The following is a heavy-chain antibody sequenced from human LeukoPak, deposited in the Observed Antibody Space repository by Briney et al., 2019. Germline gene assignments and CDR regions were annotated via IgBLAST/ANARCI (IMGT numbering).Heavy chain of an antibody. CDR1: GGTFSSYA. V-gene: IGHV1-69*04. D-gene: IGHD3-22*01. J-gene: IGHJ4*02. CDR2: IIPILGIA. CDR3: ARVPQIVVWYYFDY. Sequence: GASVKVSCEASGGTFSSYAISWVRQAPGQGLEWMGRIIPILGIANYAQKFQGRVTITADKSTSTAYMELSSLRSEDTAVYYCARVPQIVVWYYFDYWGQGTLVTVSS.